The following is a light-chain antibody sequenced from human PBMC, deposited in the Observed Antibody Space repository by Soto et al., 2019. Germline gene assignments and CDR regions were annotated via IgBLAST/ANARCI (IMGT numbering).Light chain of an antibody. CDR2: AAS. J-gene: IGKJ5*01. CDR1: QGISSY. Sequence: IQLTQSPSSLSASVGARVTVTCRASQGISSYLAWYQQKAGKAPKLLIYAASTLRSGVPSRFSGSGSATDFTLTISSLQPDDFATYYCQQYENLPTFGQGTRLEIK. V-gene: IGKV1-9*01. CDR3: QQYENLPT.